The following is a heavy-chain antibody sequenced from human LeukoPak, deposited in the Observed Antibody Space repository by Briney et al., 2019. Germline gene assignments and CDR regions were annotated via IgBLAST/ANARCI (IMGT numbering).Heavy chain of an antibody. J-gene: IGHJ6*03. Sequence: ASVKVSCKASGYTFTDYFMNWMRQAPGQRLEWMGWINAGNGNTKYSQKLQGRVTITRDTSASTAYMQLSSLRSEDTAVYYCARDHHGSGSYHTYIYYYYYMDVWGKGTTVTISS. D-gene: IGHD3-10*01. CDR2: INAGNGNT. V-gene: IGHV1/OR15-3*02. CDR3: ARDHHGSGSYHTYIYYYYYMDV. CDR1: GYTFTDYF.